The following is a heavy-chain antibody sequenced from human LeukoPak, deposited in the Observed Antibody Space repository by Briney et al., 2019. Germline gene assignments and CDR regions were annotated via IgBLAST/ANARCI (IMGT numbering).Heavy chain of an antibody. D-gene: IGHD3-22*01. CDR3: ARGPYSYDSSGAFDI. CDR2: ISSSGST. J-gene: IGHJ3*02. V-gene: IGHV4-59*10. CDR1: GVSFSGYY. Sequence: SETLSLTCAVYGVSFSGYYWSWIRQPAGKGLEWIGRISSSGSTNYNTSLKSRVTISVDTSKNQFSLKLSSVTAADTAVYFCARGPYSYDSSGAFDIWGQGTMVTVSS.